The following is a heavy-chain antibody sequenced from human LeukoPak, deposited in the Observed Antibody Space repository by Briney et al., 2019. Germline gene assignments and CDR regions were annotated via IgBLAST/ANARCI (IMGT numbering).Heavy chain of an antibody. V-gene: IGHV3-74*01. CDR2: FNSDGRST. CDR1: GFSFSSYE. D-gene: IGHD6-13*01. CDR3: ARGGSGIAAAGDNWFDP. Sequence: GGSLRLSCAASGFSFSSYEMNWVRQAPGKGLVWVSRFNSDGRSTSHADSVKGRFTISRDNARNTLYLQMNSLRAEDTAVYYCARGGSGIAAAGDNWFDPWGQGTLVTVSS. J-gene: IGHJ5*02.